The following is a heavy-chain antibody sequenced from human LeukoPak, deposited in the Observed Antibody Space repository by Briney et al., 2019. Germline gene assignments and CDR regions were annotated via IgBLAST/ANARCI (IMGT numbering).Heavy chain of an antibody. Sequence: GRSLRLSCAASGFTFDDYAMHWVRQAPGKGLEWVSGISWNSGSIGYADSVKGGFTISRDNAKNSLYLQMNSLRAEDTALYYCAKDIRGSSSRGAFDIWGQGTMVTVSS. CDR3: AKDIRGSSSRGAFDI. CDR1: GFTFDDYA. V-gene: IGHV3-9*01. D-gene: IGHD1-26*01. CDR2: ISWNSGSI. J-gene: IGHJ3*02.